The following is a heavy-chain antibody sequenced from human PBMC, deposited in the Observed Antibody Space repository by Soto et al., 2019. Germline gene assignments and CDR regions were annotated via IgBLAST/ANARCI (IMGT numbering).Heavy chain of an antibody. V-gene: IGHV3-49*03. CDR2: IRSKAYGGTT. J-gene: IGHJ6*03. CDR1: GFTFGDYA. CDR3: TSRPYSCSWYDYYYYLDV. D-gene: IGHD6-13*01. Sequence: GGSLGLSCTASGFTFGDYAMSWFRQAPGKGLEWVGFIRSKAYGGTTEYAASVKGRFTISRDDSKSIAYLQMNSLKTEDTAVYYCTSRPYSCSWYDYYYYLDVWGQGTSVTVS.